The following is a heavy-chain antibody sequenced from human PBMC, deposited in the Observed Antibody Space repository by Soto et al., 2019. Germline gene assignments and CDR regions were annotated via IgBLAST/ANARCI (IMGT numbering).Heavy chain of an antibody. CDR1: GFTFSSYG. D-gene: IGHD2-21*01. V-gene: IGHV3-33*06. J-gene: IGHJ4*02. Sequence: GGSLRLSCAASGFTFSSYGMHWVRQALGKGLEWVAVIWYDGSNEYYADSVKGRFTISRDNSKNTLFLQMNSLRAEDTAVYYCANDLWTTGVLVAIAFDSWGQGTLVTVSS. CDR2: IWYDGSNE. CDR3: ANDLWTTGVLVAIAFDS.